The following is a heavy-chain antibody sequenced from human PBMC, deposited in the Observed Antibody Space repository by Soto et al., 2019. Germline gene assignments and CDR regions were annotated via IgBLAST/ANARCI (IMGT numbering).Heavy chain of an antibody. J-gene: IGHJ4*02. D-gene: IGHD3-3*01. V-gene: IGHV4-34*01. CDR2: INHSGST. CDR1: GGSFSGYY. CDR3: ARGGYDFWSGYRTPYYFDY. Sequence: PSETLSLTCAVYGGSFSGYYWSWIRQPPGKGLEWIGEINHSGSTNYNPSLKSRVTISVDTSKNQFSLKLSSATAADTAVYYCARGGYDFWSGYRTPYYFDYWGQGTLVTVSS.